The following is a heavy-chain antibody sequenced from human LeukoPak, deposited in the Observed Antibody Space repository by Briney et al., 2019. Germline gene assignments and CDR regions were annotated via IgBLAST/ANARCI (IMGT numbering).Heavy chain of an antibody. J-gene: IGHJ4*02. D-gene: IGHD6-13*01. CDR1: GFTFSTYW. Sequence: GGSLRLSCAASGFTFSTYWMSWVRQAPGTGLEWVANIKQDGSDKYYVDSVKGRFTISRDNAKNSLYLQMNSLRAEDTAVYYCARSSSSWFYFDYWGQGTLVTVSS. CDR2: IKQDGSDK. CDR3: ARSSSSWFYFDY. V-gene: IGHV3-7*01.